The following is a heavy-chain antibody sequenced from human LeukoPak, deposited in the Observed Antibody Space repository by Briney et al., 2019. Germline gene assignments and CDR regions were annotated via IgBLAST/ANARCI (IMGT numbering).Heavy chain of an antibody. V-gene: IGHV4-59*08. CDR3: ARLEGGYDSNGEDY. Sequence: SETLSLTCTVSGGSISNYYWSWIRQPPGKGLEWIAYIYYSGSTNYNPSLKSRVTISVDTSKNQFSLKLSSVTAADTAVYYCARLEGGYDSNGEDYWGQGTLVTVSS. J-gene: IGHJ4*02. CDR1: GGSISNYY. CDR2: IYYSGST. D-gene: IGHD5-12*01.